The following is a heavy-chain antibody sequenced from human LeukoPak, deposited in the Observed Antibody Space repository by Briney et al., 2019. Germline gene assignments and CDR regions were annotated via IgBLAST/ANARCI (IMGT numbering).Heavy chain of an antibody. CDR3: VRQPRVHTPDF. CDR2: IYPGDSDT. D-gene: IGHD1-1*01. Sequence: RPGESLKISCKGSGYFFTSYWIGWVRQMPGKGLEWMGIIYPGDSDTRYSPSFQGQVTISADKSITTAYLQWSSLKASDTATYYCVRQPRVHTPDFWGQGTLVTVSS. J-gene: IGHJ4*02. CDR1: GYFFTSYW. V-gene: IGHV5-51*01.